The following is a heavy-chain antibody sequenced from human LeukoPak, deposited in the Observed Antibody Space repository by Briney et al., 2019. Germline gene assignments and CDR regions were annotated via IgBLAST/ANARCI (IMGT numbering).Heavy chain of an antibody. D-gene: IGHD3-10*01. J-gene: IGHJ4*02. CDR3: ARPLYYGSGSYFDY. V-gene: IGHV1-18*04. Sequence: ASVKVPCKASGYTFITYGMSWVRQAPGQGLEWMGWVSAYDGDTKYAQKFQGRVTMTTDTSTSTAYMELRSLRSDDTAVYFCARPLYYGSGSYFDYWGQGTLVTVSS. CDR2: VSAYDGDT. CDR1: GYTFITYG.